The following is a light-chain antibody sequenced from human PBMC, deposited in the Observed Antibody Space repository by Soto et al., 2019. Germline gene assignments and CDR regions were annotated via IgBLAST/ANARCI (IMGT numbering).Light chain of an antibody. V-gene: IGKV3-20*01. CDR2: DAS. J-gene: IGKJ5*01. Sequence: EIVLTQSPATLSLSPGERVTLSCRASQSVSNYLAWYQQKPGQAPRLLIYDASNRVTGIPARFSGSGSGTDFTLTISRLEPEDFAVYYCQQYGSSPITFGQGTRLEIK. CDR3: QQYGSSPIT. CDR1: QSVSNY.